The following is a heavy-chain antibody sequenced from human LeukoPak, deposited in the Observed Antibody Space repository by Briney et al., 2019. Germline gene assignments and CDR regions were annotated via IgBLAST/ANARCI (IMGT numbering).Heavy chain of an antibody. CDR2: ISSSSSTI. J-gene: IGHJ4*02. D-gene: IGHD3-3*01. V-gene: IGHV3-48*01. CDR1: GFTFSSYG. Sequence: GGSLRLSCAASGFTFSSYGMNWVRQAPGKGLEWVSYISSSSSTIYYADSVKGRFTISRDNAKNSLYLQMNSLKTEDTAVYYCTTDLNYDFWSGLSTDYWGQGTLVTVSS. CDR3: TTDLNYDFWSGLSTDY.